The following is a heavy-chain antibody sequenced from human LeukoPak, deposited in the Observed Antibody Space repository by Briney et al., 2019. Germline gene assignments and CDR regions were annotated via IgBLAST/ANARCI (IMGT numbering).Heavy chain of an antibody. J-gene: IGHJ4*02. D-gene: IGHD3-22*01. CDR1: GYTFTDYY. CDR2: INPNTGAT. Sequence: ASVKVSCKASGYTFTDYYLHWVRQATGQGVEWMGWINPNTGATDYAQNFQGRVAMTRDTSISTAYMALSRLRSDDTAVYYCARAAYYFDSSGHSPDFDYWGQGTLVTVSS. V-gene: IGHV1-2*02. CDR3: ARAAYYFDSSGHSPDFDY.